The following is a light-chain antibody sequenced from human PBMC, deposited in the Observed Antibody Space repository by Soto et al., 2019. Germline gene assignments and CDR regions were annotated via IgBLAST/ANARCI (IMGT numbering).Light chain of an antibody. CDR3: CSYAGRYIYV. J-gene: IGLJ7*01. Sequence: QSALTQPRSVSGSPGQSVSISCTGTSSDVAGYNYVSWYQQHPGKAPKVMIYDVNKRPSGVPDRFSGSKSGNTASLTISGLQSEDEADYYCCSYAGRYIYVFGSGTQLTVL. CDR1: SSDVAGYNY. V-gene: IGLV2-11*01. CDR2: DVN.